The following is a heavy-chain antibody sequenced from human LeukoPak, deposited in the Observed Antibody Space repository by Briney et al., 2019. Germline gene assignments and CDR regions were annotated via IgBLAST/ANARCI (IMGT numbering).Heavy chain of an antibody. J-gene: IGHJ4*02. CDR3: ARGGWSNDF. CDR2: IYYNGNT. CDR1: GGSINNHY. D-gene: IGHD6-19*01. V-gene: IGHV4-59*11. Sequence: SETLSLTCIVSGGSINNHYWSWIRQAPGKGLEWIGYIYYNGNTDYTPSLKSRVSMSVDTSKNQVFLNLNSATAADTAVYYCARGGWSNDFWGQGTLVTVSS.